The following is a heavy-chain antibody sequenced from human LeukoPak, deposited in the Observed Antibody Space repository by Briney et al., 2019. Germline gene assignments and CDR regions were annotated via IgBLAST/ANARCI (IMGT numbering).Heavy chain of an antibody. CDR2: IYYSGST. Sequence: SETLSLTCTVSGGSISSYYWSWIRQPPGKGLEWIGYIYYSGSTYYNPSLKSRVTISVDTSKNQFSLKLSSVTAADTAVYYCARAASTDYDILTGCYKTSPVGPVWFDPWGQGTLVTVSS. D-gene: IGHD3-9*01. V-gene: IGHV4-30-4*08. CDR1: GGSISSYY. CDR3: ARAASTDYDILTGCYKTSPVGPVWFDP. J-gene: IGHJ5*02.